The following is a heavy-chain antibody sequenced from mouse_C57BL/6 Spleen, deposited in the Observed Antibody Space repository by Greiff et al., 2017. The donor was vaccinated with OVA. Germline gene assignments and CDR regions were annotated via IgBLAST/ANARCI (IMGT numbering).Heavy chain of an antibody. CDR1: GFTFSDYG. CDR3: ARDSSGYPFAY. D-gene: IGHD3-2*02. Sequence: EVNLVESGGGLVKPGGSLKLSCAASGFTFSDYGMHWVRQAPEKGLEWVAYISSGSSTIYYADTVKGRFTISRDNAKNTLFLQMTSLRSEDTAMYYCARDSSGYPFAYWGQGTLVTVSA. J-gene: IGHJ3*01. CDR2: ISSGSSTI. V-gene: IGHV5-17*01.